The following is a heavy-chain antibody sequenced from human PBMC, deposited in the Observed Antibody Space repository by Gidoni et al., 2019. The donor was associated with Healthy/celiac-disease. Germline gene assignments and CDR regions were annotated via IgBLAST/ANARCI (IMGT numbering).Heavy chain of an antibody. CDR3: AKDNGGRGYNYYYGMDV. D-gene: IGHD4-17*01. J-gene: IGHJ6*02. Sequence: EVQLVESGGGLVQPGSSLSLSCAASGFTFDAYAMHWVRQAPGKGLEGGSGISWNSGSIGYADSVKGRFTISRDNAKNSLYLQMNSLRAEDTALYYCAKDNGGRGYNYYYGMDVWGQGTTVTVSS. CDR1: GFTFDAYA. CDR2: ISWNSGSI. V-gene: IGHV3-9*01.